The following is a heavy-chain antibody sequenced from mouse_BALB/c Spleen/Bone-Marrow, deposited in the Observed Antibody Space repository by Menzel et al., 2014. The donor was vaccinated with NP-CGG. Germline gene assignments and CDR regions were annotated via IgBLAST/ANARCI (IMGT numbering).Heavy chain of an antibody. V-gene: IGHV1-5*01. CDR1: GYSFTTFW. D-gene: IGHD1-1*01. Sequence: EVQLVESGTVLARPGASVKMSCKASGYSFTTFWMHWVKRRPGQGLEWIGAIYPGNNDTSYNQKFKGKAKLTAVTSASTAYMELSSLTNEDSAVYYCTRKLPAMDYWGQGTSLTVSS. CDR2: IYPGNNDT. J-gene: IGHJ4*01. CDR3: TRKLPAMDY.